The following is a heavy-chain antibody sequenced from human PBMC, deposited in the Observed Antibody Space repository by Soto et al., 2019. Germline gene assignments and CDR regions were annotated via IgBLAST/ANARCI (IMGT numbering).Heavy chain of an antibody. CDR2: IYHSGAT. J-gene: IGHJ5*01. D-gene: IGHD6-19*01. CDR3: ARAGLGLAFDS. Sequence: QVQLQESGPGLVKPSGTLSLTCAVSGDSMNNNNWWSWFRQSPRKGLEWIAEIYHSGATNYNPSLQSRVTISIDKSEKQFSLKLNSVTAADTAVYYCARAGLGLAFDSWGQGALVTVSS. V-gene: IGHV4-4*02. CDR1: GDSMNNNNW.